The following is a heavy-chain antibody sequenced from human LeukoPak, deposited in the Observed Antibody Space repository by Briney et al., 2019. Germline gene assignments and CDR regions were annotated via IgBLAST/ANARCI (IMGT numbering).Heavy chain of an antibody. J-gene: IGHJ6*03. CDR3: ARQRRSSHYHYYMDV. V-gene: IGHV5-51*01. CDR1: GYSFSSYW. CDR2: IYPDDSDT. Sequence: GESLKISCKGSGYSFSSYWIAWVRQMPGKGLEWMGIIYPDDSDTRYSPSFQGQVTISADKSINTACLQWSSLKASDTAMYYCARQRRSSHYHYYMDVWGKGTTVTVSS. D-gene: IGHD6-6*01.